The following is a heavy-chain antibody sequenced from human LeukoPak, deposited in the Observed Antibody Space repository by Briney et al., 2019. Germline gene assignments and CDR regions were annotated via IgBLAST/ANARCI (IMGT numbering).Heavy chain of an antibody. D-gene: IGHD4-17*01. CDR3: ARDENGDFSFDY. Sequence: GGSLRLSCAASGFTFSSYEMNWVRQAPGKGLEWVSYISSSGSSIYYADSVKGRFTISRDNAKNSLYLQMNSLRVEDTAIYYCARDENGDFSFDYWGQGTLVTVSS. CDR1: GFTFSSYE. V-gene: IGHV3-48*03. CDR2: ISSSGSSI. J-gene: IGHJ4*02.